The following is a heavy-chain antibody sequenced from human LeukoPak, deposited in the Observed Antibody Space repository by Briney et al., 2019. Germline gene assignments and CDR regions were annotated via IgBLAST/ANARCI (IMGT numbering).Heavy chain of an antibody. D-gene: IGHD3-22*01. CDR3: ARVNSSGYYGTGLDY. Sequence: SETLSLTCTVSGGSISSYYWSWIRQPPGKGLEWIGEINHSGSTNYNPSLKSRVTISVDTSKNQFSLKLSSVTAADTAVYYCARVNSSGYYGTGLDYWGQGTLVTVSS. CDR2: INHSGST. CDR1: GGSISSYY. V-gene: IGHV4-34*01. J-gene: IGHJ4*02.